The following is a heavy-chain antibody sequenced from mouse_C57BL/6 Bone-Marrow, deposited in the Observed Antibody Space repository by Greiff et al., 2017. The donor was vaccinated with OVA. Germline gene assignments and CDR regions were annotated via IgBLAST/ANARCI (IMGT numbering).Heavy chain of an antibody. V-gene: IGHV3-1*01. CDR1: GYSITSGYD. D-gene: IGHD1-1*02. Sequence: EVQLVESGPGMVKPSQSLSLTCTVTGYSITSGYDWHWIRHFPGNKLEWMGYISYSGSTNYNPSLKSRISIPHDTSKNHFFLKLNSVTTEDTATYYCARYGSDYFDYWGQGTTLTVSS. CDR2: ISYSGST. CDR3: ARYGSDYFDY. J-gene: IGHJ2*01.